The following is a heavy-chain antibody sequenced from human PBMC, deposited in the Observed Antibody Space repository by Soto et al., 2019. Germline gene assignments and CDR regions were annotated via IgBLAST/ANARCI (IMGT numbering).Heavy chain of an antibody. CDR2: IYPSDSDT. Sequence: GASITIPCHSTAEHLTSYCFGWVRQMPGKGLEWMGIIYPSDSDTRYSPSFQGQVTISADKSITTAYLQWSSLKASDTCIDYCARHLSMAVSDVDLWGRGTQVTAPQ. CDR1: AEHLTSYC. J-gene: IGHJ2*01. D-gene: IGHD6-6*01. V-gene: IGHV5-51*01. CDR3: ARHLSMAVSDVDL.